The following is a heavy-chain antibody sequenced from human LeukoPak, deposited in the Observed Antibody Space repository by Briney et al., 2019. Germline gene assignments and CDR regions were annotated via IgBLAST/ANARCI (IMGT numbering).Heavy chain of an antibody. CDR2: INPNSGGT. J-gene: IGHJ6*04. CDR3: ATDHGFGEGTDV. D-gene: IGHD3-10*01. CDR1: GYTFTGYY. V-gene: IGHV1-2*02. Sequence: ASVKVSCKASGYTFTGYYMHSVRQAPGQALEWMGRINPNSGGTNYAQTFQARVTMTRDTSISTAYRQLSRLTSVDTAVYYCATDHGFGEGTDVWGKGTTVTISS.